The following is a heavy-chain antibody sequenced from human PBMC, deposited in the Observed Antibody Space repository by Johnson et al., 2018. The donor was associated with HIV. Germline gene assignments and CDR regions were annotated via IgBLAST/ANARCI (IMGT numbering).Heavy chain of an antibody. J-gene: IGHJ3*02. CDR1: GFTFSSYA. V-gene: IGHV3-23*04. CDR2: ISGSGGST. Sequence: VQLVESGGGLVQPGGSLRLSCAASGFTFSSYAMSWVRQAPGKGLEWVSAISGSGGSTYYADSVKGRFTSSRHNSKNTRYLQMNSLRAEDTAVYYFAKAGGPYYDFWSGIHAFDIWGQGTMVTVSS. D-gene: IGHD3-3*01. CDR3: AKAGGPYYDFWSGIHAFDI.